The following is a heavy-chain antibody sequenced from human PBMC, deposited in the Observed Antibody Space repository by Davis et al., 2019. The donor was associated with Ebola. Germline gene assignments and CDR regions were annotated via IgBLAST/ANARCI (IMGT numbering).Heavy chain of an antibody. CDR3: ARSRVVTNYYYYGMDV. V-gene: IGHV1-18*01. CDR2: ISPYNGKT. D-gene: IGHD3-3*01. CDR1: GYTFTDYG. Sequence: ASVKVSCKTSGYTFTDYGITWVRQAPGQGPEWMGWISPYNGKTNYAQKVLDRVTMTTDTSTSTVYMELRGLASDDTAVYYCARSRVVTNYYYYGMDVWGQGTTVTVSS. J-gene: IGHJ6*02.